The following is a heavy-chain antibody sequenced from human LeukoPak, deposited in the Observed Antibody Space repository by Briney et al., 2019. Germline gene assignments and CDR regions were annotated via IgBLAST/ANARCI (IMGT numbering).Heavy chain of an antibody. CDR3: AKAYNSYEDFFDF. V-gene: IGHV3-23*01. CDR2: ISGRGRKT. Sequence: GGTLRLSCAASGFTFSRYGMSWVPQAPGKGVEWVSVISGRGRKTDYADSVKGRFTISRDNSKNTLSLQMNGLTADDTAIYFCAKAYNSYEDFFDFWGQGTLVTVSS. CDR1: GFTFSRYG. D-gene: IGHD1-14*01. J-gene: IGHJ4*02.